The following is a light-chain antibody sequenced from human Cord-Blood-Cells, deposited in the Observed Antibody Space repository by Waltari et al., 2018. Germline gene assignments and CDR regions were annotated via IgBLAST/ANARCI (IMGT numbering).Light chain of an antibody. CDR3: SSYTSSSTLV. Sequence: QSALTQPASVSGSPGQSITISCTGTSSDVGGYHYVSWYQQHPGKAPKLMIYDVSNRPSGVSNRFSGSKSGNTASLTISGLQAEDKADYYCSSYTSSSTLVFGGGTKLTVL. J-gene: IGLJ3*02. V-gene: IGLV2-14*03. CDR1: SSDVGGYHY. CDR2: DVS.